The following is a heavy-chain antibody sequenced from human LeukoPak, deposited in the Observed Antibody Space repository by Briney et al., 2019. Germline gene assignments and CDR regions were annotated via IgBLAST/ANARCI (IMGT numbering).Heavy chain of an antibody. CDR1: GGSISSSSYY. J-gene: IGHJ4*02. Sequence: PSETLSLTCTVSGGSISSSSYYWGWIRQPPGKGLEWIGSVYYSGSTYYNPSLKSRVTISVDTSKNQFSLKLSSVTAADTAVYYCARHQGDYRYSSSFYFDNWGQGTLVTVSS. D-gene: IGHD6-13*01. CDR3: ARHQGDYRYSSSFYFDN. V-gene: IGHV4-39*01. CDR2: VYYSGST.